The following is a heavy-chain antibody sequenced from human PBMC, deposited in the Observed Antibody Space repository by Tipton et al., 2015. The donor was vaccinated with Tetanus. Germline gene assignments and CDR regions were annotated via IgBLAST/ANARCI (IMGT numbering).Heavy chain of an antibody. V-gene: IGHV4-59*11. CDR3: ARGLIDDFLGSRIYFDS. CDR2: IFYSGNS. J-gene: IGHJ4*02. D-gene: IGHD2-8*01. CDR1: GASISSHY. Sequence: TLSLTCSVSGASISSHYWSWIRQPPGKALEWIGDIFYSGNSISNPSFRSRVTMSVDTSRTLFSLTLIAVTAADTAVYFCARGLIDDFLGSRIYFDSWGPGTLVTVSS.